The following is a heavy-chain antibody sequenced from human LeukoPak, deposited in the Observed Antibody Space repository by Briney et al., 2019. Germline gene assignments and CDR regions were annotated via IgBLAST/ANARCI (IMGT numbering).Heavy chain of an antibody. CDR1: VGPFSSYA. V-gene: IGHV1-69*04. CDR3: AKKMVPAAYYGLDV. Sequence: GSSVKVSCKASVGPFSSYAINWVRQAPGQGLEWVGRIIPILGLSYTAQKFQGRITITADTSTSTAYMEVSSLTSEDTAIYYCAKKMVPAAYYGLDVWGQGTTVTVSS. J-gene: IGHJ6*02. CDR2: IIPILGLS. D-gene: IGHD2-2*01.